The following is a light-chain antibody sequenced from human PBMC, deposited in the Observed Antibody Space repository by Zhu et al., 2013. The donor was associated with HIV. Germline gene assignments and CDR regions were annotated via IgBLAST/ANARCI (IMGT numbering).Light chain of an antibody. CDR1: QSVTTY. J-gene: IGKJ2*01. Sequence: DIVLTQSPGTLSLSPGERATLSCRASQSVTTYLAWYQQKPGQAPRLLIYDTSNRATGIPARFSGSGSGTDFTLTISSLEPEDFTVYYCQQRSKWPPFTFGQGTKLEIK. CDR2: DTS. V-gene: IGKV3-11*01. CDR3: QQRSKWPPFT.